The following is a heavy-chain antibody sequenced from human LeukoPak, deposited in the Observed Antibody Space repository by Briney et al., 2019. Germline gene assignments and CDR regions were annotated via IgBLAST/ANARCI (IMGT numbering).Heavy chain of an antibody. CDR3: ARPYYSNYYYYGMDV. J-gene: IGHJ6*02. D-gene: IGHD4-11*01. CDR1: GFTFSTSG. CDR2: IWYDGSNK. V-gene: IGHV3-33*01. Sequence: PTGGSLRLSCAASGFTFSTSGMHWVRQAPGKGLEWVGIIWYDGSNKYYADSVKGRFTISRDNSKNTLYLQMNSLRVEDTAVFYCARPYYSNYYYYGMDVWGQGTTVTVSS.